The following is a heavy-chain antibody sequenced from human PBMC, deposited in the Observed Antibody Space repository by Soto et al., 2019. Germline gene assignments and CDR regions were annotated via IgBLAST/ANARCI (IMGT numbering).Heavy chain of an antibody. J-gene: IGHJ4*02. V-gene: IGHV3-23*01. D-gene: IGHD6-19*01. Sequence: EVQLLESGGGLVQPGGSLRLSCAASGFTFSSYAMSWVRQAPGKGLEWVSSISASGGSTYYADSVKGRFTISRDNSKDTLYLQMSSLRAEDTAVYYCAKRHSSGFDYWGQGTLVTVSS. CDR3: AKRHSSGFDY. CDR2: ISASGGST. CDR1: GFTFSSYA.